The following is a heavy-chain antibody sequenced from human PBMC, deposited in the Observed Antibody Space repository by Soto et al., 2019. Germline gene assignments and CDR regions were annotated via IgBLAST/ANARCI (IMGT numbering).Heavy chain of an antibody. D-gene: IGHD6-25*01. Sequence: PGGSLRLSCAASGFTFSSYVMHWVRQAPGKGLEWVAVISYDGSNKYYADSVKGRFTISRDNSKNTLYLQMNSLRAEDTAVYYCAKDRLAADFDYWGQGTLVTVPS. CDR3: AKDRLAADFDY. CDR2: ISYDGSNK. J-gene: IGHJ4*02. V-gene: IGHV3-30*18. CDR1: GFTFSSYV.